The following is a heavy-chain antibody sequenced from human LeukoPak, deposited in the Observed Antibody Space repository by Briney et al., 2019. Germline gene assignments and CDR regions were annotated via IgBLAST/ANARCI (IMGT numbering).Heavy chain of an antibody. J-gene: IGHJ4*02. D-gene: IGHD6-19*01. CDR3: ARGVVVLNTKLGGWEY. CDR2: IYYTGNT. CDR1: GGSINTRTKY. V-gene: IGHV4-39*07. Sequence: PSETLSLTCAVSGGSINTRTKYWGWVRQPPGKTLDWLGTIYYTGNTYYNPSLKSRLTISIDTSRNQFSLRLTSVTAADTALYFCARGVVVLNTKLGGWEYWGPRTLVTVSS.